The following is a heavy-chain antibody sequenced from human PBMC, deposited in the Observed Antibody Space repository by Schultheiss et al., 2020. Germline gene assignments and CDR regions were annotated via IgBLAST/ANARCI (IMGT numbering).Heavy chain of an antibody. V-gene: IGHV6-1*01. J-gene: IGHJ4*02. D-gene: IGHD4/OR15-4a*01. CDR1: GDSVSSNIAT. CDR2: TYYRSKWYI. Sequence: SETLSLTCAISGDSVSSNIATWNWIRQSPSRGLEWLGRTYYRSKWYIDYAVSVKSRITINPDTSKNQFSLQLNSVTPEDTAVYFCARSFGANVDYWGQGTLVTVSS. CDR3: ARSFGANVDY.